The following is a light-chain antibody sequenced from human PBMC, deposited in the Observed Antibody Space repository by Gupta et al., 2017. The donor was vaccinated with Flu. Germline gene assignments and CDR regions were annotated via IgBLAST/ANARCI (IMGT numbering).Light chain of an antibody. Sequence: DIQMTQSPSSLSASVGDRVTITCRASQSISSYLNWYQQKPGKAPKLLIYAASSLQSGVPSRFSGSGSGTDFTLTISSLQPEDIATYYCQQSDSTPHTLGQGTKLEIK. CDR1: QSISSY. CDR2: AAS. CDR3: QQSDSTPHT. V-gene: IGKV1-39*01. J-gene: IGKJ2*01.